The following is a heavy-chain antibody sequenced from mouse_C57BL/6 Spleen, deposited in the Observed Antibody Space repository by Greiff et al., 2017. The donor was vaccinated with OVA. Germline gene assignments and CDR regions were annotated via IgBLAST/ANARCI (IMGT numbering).Heavy chain of an antibody. V-gene: IGHV1-69*01. CDR1: GYTFTSYW. CDR2: IDPSDSYT. J-gene: IGHJ2*01. Sequence: QVQLQQPGAELVMPGASVKLSCTASGYTFTSYWMHWVQQRPGQGLEWIGEIDPSDSYTYYNQKFKGQFTLTVDKSTSTAYLQLSRLTSEDAAVYYCASLTENYFDYWGQGTTLTVSS. CDR3: ASLTENYFDY.